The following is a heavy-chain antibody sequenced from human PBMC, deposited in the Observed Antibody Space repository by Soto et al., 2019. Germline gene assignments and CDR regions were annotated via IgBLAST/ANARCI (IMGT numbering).Heavy chain of an antibody. D-gene: IGHD2-15*01. V-gene: IGHV3-64*01. CDR3: ARDHCSGGSCYFHPPSYYYYYYMDV. CDR1: GFTFSSYA. CDR2: ISSNGGGT. J-gene: IGHJ6*03. Sequence: EVQLVESGGGLVQPGGSLSLSCAASGFTFSSYAMHWVRQAPGKGLEYVSAISSNGGGTYYANSVKGRFTISRDNSKNTLYLQMGSLRADDMAVYYCARDHCSGGSCYFHPPSYYYYYYMDVWGKGTTVTVSS.